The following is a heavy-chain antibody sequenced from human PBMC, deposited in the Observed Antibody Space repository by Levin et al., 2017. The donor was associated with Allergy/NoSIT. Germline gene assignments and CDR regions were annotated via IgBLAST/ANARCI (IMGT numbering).Heavy chain of an antibody. V-gene: IGHV3-33*01. CDR1: GFTFRSYG. CDR3: AREYIVVVPAAINYYYYGMDV. J-gene: IGHJ6*02. Sequence: LSLTCAASGFTFRSYGMHWVRQAPGKGLEWVAVIWYDGSNKYYADSVKGRFTISRDNSKNTLYLQMNSLRAEDTAVYYCAREYIVVVPAAINYYYYGMDVWGQGTTVTVSS. D-gene: IGHD2-2*01. CDR2: IWYDGSNK.